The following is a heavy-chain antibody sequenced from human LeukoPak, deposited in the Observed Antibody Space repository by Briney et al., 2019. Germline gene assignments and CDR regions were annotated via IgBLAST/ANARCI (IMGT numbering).Heavy chain of an antibody. CDR3: AKDSDRIQLERLGTYGIDV. J-gene: IGHJ6*02. CDR1: GFTFSSYG. V-gene: IGHV3-30*18. D-gene: IGHD1-1*01. CDR2: ISYDGSNK. Sequence: PGRSLILSCAASGFTFSSYGLHWVRQAPGPGLERVAVISYDGSNKYYDDSVKGRFTISTANSKTSLYLQMNSLRAEDTAVYYRAKDSDRIQLERLGTYGIDVWGQGTTVTVSS.